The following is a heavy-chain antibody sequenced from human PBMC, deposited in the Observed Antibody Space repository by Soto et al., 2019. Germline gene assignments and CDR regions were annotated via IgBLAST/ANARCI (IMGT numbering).Heavy chain of an antibody. CDR3: AEDQLYIRGVIHNWFDP. V-gene: IGHV3-23*01. CDR1: GLTFSSYA. Sequence: EVQLLESGGGLIQPGGSLRLSCAASGLTFSSYAMSWVRQAPGKGLEWVSAISGSGGSTYCADSVKGRFTISRDNSKNTLYLQMNSLRAEDTAGYYCAEDQLYIRGVIHNWFDPWGQGTLVTVSS. D-gene: IGHD3-10*02. J-gene: IGHJ5*02. CDR2: ISGSGGST.